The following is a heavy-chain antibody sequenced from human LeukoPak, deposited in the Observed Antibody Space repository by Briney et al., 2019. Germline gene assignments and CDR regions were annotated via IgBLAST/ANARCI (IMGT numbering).Heavy chain of an antibody. CDR2: IIPIFGTA. J-gene: IGHJ6*02. CDR3: ARSNQLQYPLYGMDV. D-gene: IGHD2-2*02. Sequence: GASVKVSCKASGYTFTSYAISWVRQAPGQGLEWMGGIIPIFGTANYAQKFQGRVTITADESTSTAYMELSSLRSEDTAVYYCARSNQLQYPLYGMDVWGQGTTVTVSS. V-gene: IGHV1-69*13. CDR1: GYTFTSYA.